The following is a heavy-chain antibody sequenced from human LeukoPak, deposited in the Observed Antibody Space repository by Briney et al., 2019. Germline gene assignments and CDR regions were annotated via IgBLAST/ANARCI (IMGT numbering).Heavy chain of an antibody. CDR1: GDSISSGGHY. CDR3: ARGGQWLAPGPDY. Sequence: SETLSLTCTVSGDSISSGGHYWGWIRQHPGKGLEWIGYMYYSGNTYYNPSLKSRVTISVDTSKNQFSLRLSSVTAADTAVYYCARGGQWLAPGPDYWGQGTLVTVSS. J-gene: IGHJ4*02. CDR2: MYYSGNT. V-gene: IGHV4-31*03. D-gene: IGHD6-19*01.